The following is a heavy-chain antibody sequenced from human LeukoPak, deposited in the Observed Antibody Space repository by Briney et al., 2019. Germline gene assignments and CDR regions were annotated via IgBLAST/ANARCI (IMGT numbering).Heavy chain of an antibody. Sequence: SETLSLTCDVFGGSFTDYFWTWIRQSPGKGLEWIGEINDYTGNTNYNPSLNSRVSISLEKSKNQFALELRSVTAADTAVYYCARGRIAKIVVVHSFHYGMDVWGQGTTVTVSS. CDR3: ARGRIAKIVVVHSFHYGMDV. V-gene: IGHV4-34*01. J-gene: IGHJ6*02. CDR2: INDYTGNT. CDR1: GGSFTDYF. D-gene: IGHD3-22*01.